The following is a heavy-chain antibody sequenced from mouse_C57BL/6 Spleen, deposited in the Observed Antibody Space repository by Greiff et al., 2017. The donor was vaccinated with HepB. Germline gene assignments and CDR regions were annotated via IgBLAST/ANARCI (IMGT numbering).Heavy chain of an antibody. D-gene: IGHD1-1*01. CDR3: ARYSTVVGTGGYFDY. CDR2: IRNKANGYTT. Sequence: EVKLMESGGGLVQPGGSLSLSCAASGFTFTDYYMSWVRQPPGKALEWLGFIRNKANGYTTEYSASVKGRFTISRDNSKSILYLQMKALRAEDSATYYCARYSTVVGTGGYFDYWGQGTTLTVSS. J-gene: IGHJ2*01. CDR1: GFTFTDYY. V-gene: IGHV7-3*01.